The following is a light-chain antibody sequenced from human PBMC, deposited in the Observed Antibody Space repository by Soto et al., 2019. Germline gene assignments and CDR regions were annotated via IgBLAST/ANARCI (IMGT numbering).Light chain of an antibody. Sequence: QSVLTLPPSVTGAPGQRVTISCTGNNSNIGAGSGVNWYQQFPDKAPKLLIYANTHRPSGVPDRFSGSTSATSASLAITGLQTQDEADYYCQSFDSSLTGLIFGGGTKLTVL. J-gene: IGLJ2*01. CDR2: ANT. CDR3: QSFDSSLTGLI. CDR1: NSNIGAGSG. V-gene: IGLV1-40*01.